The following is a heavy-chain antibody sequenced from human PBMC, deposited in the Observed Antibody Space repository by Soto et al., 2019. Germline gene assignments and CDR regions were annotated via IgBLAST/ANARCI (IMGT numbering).Heavy chain of an antibody. J-gene: IGHJ5*02. V-gene: IGHV4-30-2*01. CDR1: GGSISSGGYS. CDR3: ARAFGGYYYVDWFDP. D-gene: IGHD3-22*01. CDR2: IYHSGST. Sequence: SETLSLTCAVSGGSISSGGYSWSWIRQPPGKGLEWIGYIYHSGSTYYNPSLKSRVTISVDRSKNQSSLKLSSVTAADTAVYYCARAFGGYYYVDWFDPWGQGTLVTVSS.